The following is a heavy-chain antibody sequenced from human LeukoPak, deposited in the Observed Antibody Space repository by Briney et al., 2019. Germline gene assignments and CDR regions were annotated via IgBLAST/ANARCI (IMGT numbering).Heavy chain of an antibody. J-gene: IGHJ4*02. D-gene: IGHD3-10*01. CDR2: INGKSNYT. CDR1: GFTFSDYY. V-gene: IGHV3-11*05. CDR3: ARALAGSSHDY. Sequence: GGSLRLSCAASGFTFSDYYMSWIRQAPGKGLEWVSYINGKSNYTNYADSVRGRFTISRDNAKNSLYLQVNSLRTEDTAVYYCARALAGSSHDYWGQGTLVTVSS.